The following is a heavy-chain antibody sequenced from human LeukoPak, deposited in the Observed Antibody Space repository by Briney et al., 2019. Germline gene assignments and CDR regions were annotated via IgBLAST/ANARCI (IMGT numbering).Heavy chain of an antibody. J-gene: IGHJ4*02. CDR3: ARDLDREGGIGYY. V-gene: IGHV3-21*01. Sequence: PGGSLRLSCAASGFTFSSYNMNWVRQAPGKGLEWVSSISTTSSYIYYADSVKGRFAISRDDAKDSLYLQMNSLRAEDTAVYYCARDLDREGGIGYYWGRGTLVTVSS. CDR1: GFTFSSYN. CDR2: ISTTSSYI. D-gene: IGHD3-16*02.